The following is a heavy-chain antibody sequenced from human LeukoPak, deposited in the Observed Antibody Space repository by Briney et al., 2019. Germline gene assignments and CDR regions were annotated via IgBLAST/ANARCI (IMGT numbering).Heavy chain of an antibody. V-gene: IGHV3-11*05. CDR1: GFTFSDYY. CDR3: TRDPDTLRFLEWSFDY. CDR2: ISSSSSSI. J-gene: IGHJ4*02. Sequence: GGSLRLSCAASGFTFSDYYMSWIRQAPGKGLEWVSYISSSSSSINYADSLKGRFTISRDNAKNSVYLQMNSLKTEDSAVYYCTRDPDTLRFLEWSFDYWGQGTLVTVSS. D-gene: IGHD3-3*01.